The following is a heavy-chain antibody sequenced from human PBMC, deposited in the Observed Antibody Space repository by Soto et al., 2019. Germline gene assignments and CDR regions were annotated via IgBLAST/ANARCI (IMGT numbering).Heavy chain of an antibody. Sequence: GGSLRLSCAASGFTVSDYYMSWIRQAPGKGLEWLSYSSNSGTYTRYADSVKGRFSISRDNAKNSLYLQINSLRGEDTATYYCARSGDNYNVLDYWGQGTPVTAS. CDR3: ARSGDNYNVLDY. J-gene: IGHJ4*02. V-gene: IGHV3-11*06. CDR2: SSNSGTYT. D-gene: IGHD3-10*02. CDR1: GFTVSDYY.